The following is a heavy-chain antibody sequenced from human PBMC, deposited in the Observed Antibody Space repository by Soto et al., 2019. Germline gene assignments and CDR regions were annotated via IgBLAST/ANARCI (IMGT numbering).Heavy chain of an antibody. Sequence: SETLSLTCTVSGGSISSYYWSWIRQPPGKGLEWIGYIYYSGSTNYNPSLKSRVTISVDTSKNQFSLKLSSVTAADTAVYYCARLKGRGELANYYYYMDVWGKGTTVTVSS. D-gene: IGHD6-13*01. CDR1: GGSISSYY. CDR2: IYYSGST. CDR3: ARLKGRGELANYYYYMDV. V-gene: IGHV4-59*08. J-gene: IGHJ6*03.